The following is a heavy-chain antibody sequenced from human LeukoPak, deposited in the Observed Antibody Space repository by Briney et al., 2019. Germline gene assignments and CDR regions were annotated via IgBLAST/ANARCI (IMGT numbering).Heavy chain of an antibody. CDR2: IYTNGNT. CDR3: ARGDGLWFGEYYFDY. CDR1: GASISSGTHY. Sequence: PSETLSLTCTVSGASISSGTHYWSWIRQPAGKRLEWIGRIYTNGNTNYNPSLKSPVTISVDTSKNQFSLRLSSVTAADTAVYYCARGDGLWFGEYYFDYWGQGTLVTVSS. V-gene: IGHV4-61*02. D-gene: IGHD3-10*01. J-gene: IGHJ4*02.